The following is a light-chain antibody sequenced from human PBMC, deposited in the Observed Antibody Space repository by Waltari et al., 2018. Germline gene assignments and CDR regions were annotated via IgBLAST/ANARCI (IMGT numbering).Light chain of an antibody. CDR2: EVS. CDR1: SSDVGGYNY. CDR3: SSYTSSSTLLYV. V-gene: IGLV2-14*01. Sequence: QSALTQPASVSGSPGQSITISCTGTSSDVGGYNYVSWYQQHPGKAPKLIIYEVSNRPSGVSNRFSASKSGNTASLTISGLQAEDEADYYCSSYTSSSTLLYVFGTGTKVTVL. J-gene: IGLJ1*01.